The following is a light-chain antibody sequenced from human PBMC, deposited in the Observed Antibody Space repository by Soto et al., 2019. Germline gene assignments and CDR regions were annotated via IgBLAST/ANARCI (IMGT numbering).Light chain of an antibody. CDR3: QQYNVVPPT. V-gene: IGKV1-5*01. CDR2: DAS. CDR1: QSISSW. J-gene: IGKJ2*01. Sequence: DIQMTQSPSTLSASVGDRVTITCRASQSISSWLAWYQQKPGKAPKLLIYDASSLESGVPSRFSGSGSGTEFTLTISSLQPDDFATYYCQQYNVVPPTFGQGTRLEI.